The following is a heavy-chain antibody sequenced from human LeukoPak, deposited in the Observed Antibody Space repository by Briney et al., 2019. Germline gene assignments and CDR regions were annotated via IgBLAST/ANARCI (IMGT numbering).Heavy chain of an antibody. CDR3: AREQYCGGDCYSDAFDI. Sequence: SETLSLTCTVSGGSISSYYWSWIRQPPGKGLEWIGYIYYSGSTNYNPSLKSRVTISADTSKNQFSLKLSSVTAADTAVYYCAREQYCGGDCYSDAFDIWGQGTMVTVSS. CDR1: GGSISSYY. V-gene: IGHV4-59*01. CDR2: IYYSGST. J-gene: IGHJ3*02. D-gene: IGHD2-21*02.